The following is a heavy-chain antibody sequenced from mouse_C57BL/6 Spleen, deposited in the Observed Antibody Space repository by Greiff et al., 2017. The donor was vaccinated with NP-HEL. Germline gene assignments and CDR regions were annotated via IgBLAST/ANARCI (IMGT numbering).Heavy chain of an antibody. J-gene: IGHJ2*01. Sequence: VQLQQSGPGLVAPSQSLSITCTVSGFSLTSYAISWVRQPPGKGLEWLGVIWTGGGTNYNSALKSRLSISKDNSKSQVFLKMNSLQTDDTARYYCARNWGNYGYYFDYWGQGTTLTVSS. V-gene: IGHV2-9-1*01. CDR3: ARNWGNYGYYFDY. CDR1: GFSLTSYA. D-gene: IGHD2-1*01. CDR2: IWTGGGT.